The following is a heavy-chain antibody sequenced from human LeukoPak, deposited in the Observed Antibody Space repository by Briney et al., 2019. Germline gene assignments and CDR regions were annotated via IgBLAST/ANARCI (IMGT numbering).Heavy chain of an antibody. D-gene: IGHD5-12*01. V-gene: IGHV4-59*08. Sequence: SETLSLTCTVSGGSISSYYWSWIRQPPGKGLEWIGYIYYSGSTNYSPSLKSQVTVSIDTSKNQFSLKLSSVTAADTALYYCARLSRHASGSNWFDPWGQGTLVTVSS. CDR3: ARLSRHASGSNWFDP. J-gene: IGHJ5*02. CDR1: GGSISSYY. CDR2: IYYSGST.